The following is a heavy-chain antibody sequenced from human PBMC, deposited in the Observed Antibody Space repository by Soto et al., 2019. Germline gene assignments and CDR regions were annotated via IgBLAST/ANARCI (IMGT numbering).Heavy chain of an antibody. CDR1: GFTFSSYA. CDR3: AKLLYGSGRYYYYGMDV. CDR2: ISGSGGST. D-gene: IGHD3-10*01. J-gene: IGHJ6*02. V-gene: IGHV3-23*01. Sequence: PGGSLRLSCAASGFTFSSYAMSWVRQAPGKGLEWVSAISGSGGSTYYADSVKGRFTISRDNSKNTLYLQMNSLRAEDTAVYYCAKLLYGSGRYYYYGMDVWGQGTTVTVSS.